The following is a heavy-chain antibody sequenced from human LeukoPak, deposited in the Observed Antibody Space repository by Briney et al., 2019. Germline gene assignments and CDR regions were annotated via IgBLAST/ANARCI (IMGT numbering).Heavy chain of an antibody. V-gene: IGHV1-69*06. CDR1: GGTFSSYA. D-gene: IGHD3-10*01. CDR2: IMPIFGTA. CDR3: ARDDTMVRGVIGTGAFDI. Sequence: SVKLSCKASGGTFSSYAISWVLQAPGQGVEWRGGIMPIFGTANYAQTFQGRVTITADKSTSTAYMELSSLRSEDTAVYYCARDDTMVRGVIGTGAFDIWGQGTMVTVSS. J-gene: IGHJ3*02.